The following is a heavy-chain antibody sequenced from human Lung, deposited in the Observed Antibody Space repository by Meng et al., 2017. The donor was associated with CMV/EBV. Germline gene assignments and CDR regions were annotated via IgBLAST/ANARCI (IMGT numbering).Heavy chain of an antibody. CDR2: IIPIFGTA. V-gene: IGHV1-69*05. D-gene: IGHD2-2*01. CDR3: ARGSSSTSWGVDY. Sequence: SVKVSCXASGGTFSSYAISWVRQAPGQGLEWMGGIIPIFGTANYAQKFQGRVTITTDESTSTAYMELSSLRSEDTAVYYCARGSSSTSWGVDYWGQGTLVTVSS. J-gene: IGHJ4*02. CDR1: GGTFSSYA.